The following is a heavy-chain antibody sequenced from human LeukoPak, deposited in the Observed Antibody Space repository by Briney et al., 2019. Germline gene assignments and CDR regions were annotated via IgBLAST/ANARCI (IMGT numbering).Heavy chain of an antibody. CDR1: GGTFSSYA. Sequence: ASVKVSCKASGGTFSSYAISWVRQAPGQGLEWMGGIIPIFGTANYAQKFQGRVTITTDESTSTAYMELSSLRSEDTAVYYCARAPTVTTRGVHYYYYYMDVWGKGTTVTVSS. V-gene: IGHV1-69*05. J-gene: IGHJ6*03. CDR3: ARAPTVTTRGVHYYYYYMDV. CDR2: IIPIFGTA. D-gene: IGHD4-11*01.